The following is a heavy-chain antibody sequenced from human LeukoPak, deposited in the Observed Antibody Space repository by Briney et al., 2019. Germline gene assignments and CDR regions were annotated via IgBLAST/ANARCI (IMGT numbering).Heavy chain of an antibody. CDR1: GYSFTNYW. V-gene: IGHV5-51*01. CDR3: ARQMSGTCYDY. D-gene: IGHD1-26*01. Sequence: GESLKISCKGSGYSFTNYWIGWVRPMPGKGLEWMGIIYPGDSDTRYSPSFQGQVTISADKSISTTYLQWISLKASDTAMYYCARQMSGTCYDYWGQGTLVTVSS. J-gene: IGHJ4*02. CDR2: IYPGDSDT.